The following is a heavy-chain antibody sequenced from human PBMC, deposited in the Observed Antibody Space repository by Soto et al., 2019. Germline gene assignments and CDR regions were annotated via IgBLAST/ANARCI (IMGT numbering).Heavy chain of an antibody. CDR2: IKQDGSVK. D-gene: IGHD3-22*01. CDR3: ARVRYYHDVSGYRWFDP. CDR1: GFTFSNYW. J-gene: IGHJ5*02. Sequence: EVQLVESGGGLVQPGGSLRLSCVASGFTFSNYWMTWVRQAPGKGLEWVANIKQDGSVKWYVDSVKGRFTVSRDNGENKLYLQMNSLRADDTAVYYCARVRYYHDVSGYRWFDPWGQGTLVTVSS. V-gene: IGHV3-7*05.